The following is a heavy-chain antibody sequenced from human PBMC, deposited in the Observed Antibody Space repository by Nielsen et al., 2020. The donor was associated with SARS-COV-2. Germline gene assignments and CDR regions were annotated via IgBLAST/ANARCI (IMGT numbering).Heavy chain of an antibody. CDR1: GYTFTGYY. J-gene: IGHJ4*02. V-gene: IGHV1-2*06. CDR2: INPNSGGT. Sequence: ASVKVSCKASGYTFTGYYMHWVRQAPGQGLEWMGRINPNSGGTNYAQKFQGRVTMTRDTSTSTVYMELSSLRSEDTAVYYCARGGATVDTAMVTLYWGQGTLVTVSS. CDR3: ARGGATVDTAMVTLY. D-gene: IGHD5-18*01.